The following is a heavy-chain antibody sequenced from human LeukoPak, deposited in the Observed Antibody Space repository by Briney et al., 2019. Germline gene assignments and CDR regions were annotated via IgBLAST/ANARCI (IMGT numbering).Heavy chain of an antibody. Sequence: SETLSLTCTVSGGSISSSSYYWGWIRQPPGKGREWIGSIYYSGSTYYNPSLKSRVTISVDTSKNQFSLELSSVTAAATAVYYSAREYTLYRSGWFLDYWGQGTLVTVSS. CDR3: AREYTLYRSGWFLDY. CDR1: GGSISSSSYY. V-gene: IGHV4-39*07. J-gene: IGHJ4*02. CDR2: IYYSGST. D-gene: IGHD6-19*01.